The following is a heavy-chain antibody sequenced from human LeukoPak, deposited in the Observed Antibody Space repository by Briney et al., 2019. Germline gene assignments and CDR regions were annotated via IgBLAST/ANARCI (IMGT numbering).Heavy chain of an antibody. Sequence: GASVKVSCKASGYTFTSYAMHWVRQAPGQRLEWMGWINAGNGNTKYSQKFQGRVTITRDTSASTAYMELSSLRSEDTAVYYCARAYYDPFGGSRMYYYYGMDVWGQGTTVTVSS. CDR1: GYTFTSYA. V-gene: IGHV1-3*01. D-gene: IGHD3-3*01. CDR2: INAGNGNT. J-gene: IGHJ6*02. CDR3: ARAYYDPFGGSRMYYYYGMDV.